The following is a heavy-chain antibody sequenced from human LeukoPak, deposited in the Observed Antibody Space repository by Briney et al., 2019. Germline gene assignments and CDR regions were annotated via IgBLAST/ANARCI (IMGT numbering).Heavy chain of an antibody. J-gene: IGHJ6*02. CDR3: ARGCSSTSCYGGGGYYYYYGMDV. V-gene: IGHV5-51*01. CDR1: GYRFTSYW. D-gene: IGHD2-2*01. Sequence: GESLQISCKGSGYRFTSYWIGWVRPMPGKGLEWMGIIYPGDSDTRYSPSFQGQVTISADKSVSTAYLQWSSLKASDTAIYYCARGCSSTSCYGGGGYYYYYGMDVWGQGTTVTVSS. CDR2: IYPGDSDT.